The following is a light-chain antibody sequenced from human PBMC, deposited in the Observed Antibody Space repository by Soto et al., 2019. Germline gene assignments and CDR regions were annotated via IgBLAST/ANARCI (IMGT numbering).Light chain of an antibody. CDR1: QSVSSN. CDR3: QXYNNWPIT. Sequence: EIVMTQSPATLSVSPGEIATLSCRASQSVSSNLAWYQQKTGQAPRLLIYGESTRATGIPDRFSGSGSGTELNLTISRLQSEDFAVYYCQXYNNWPITCGQGTRLEIK. J-gene: IGKJ5*01. V-gene: IGKV3-15*01. CDR2: GES.